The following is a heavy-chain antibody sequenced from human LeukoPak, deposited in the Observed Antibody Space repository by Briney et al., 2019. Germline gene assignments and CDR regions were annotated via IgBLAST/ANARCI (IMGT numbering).Heavy chain of an antibody. Sequence: SETLSLTCTVSGGSGNNYYWNWIRQPPGKGLEWIGYIYYSGSTDYNPSLKSRVTISVDTSKNQFSLKLRSVTAADTAVYYCARDKVPGDNWGQGTLVTVSS. J-gene: IGHJ4*02. D-gene: IGHD7-27*01. CDR3: ARDKVPGDN. CDR1: GGSGNNYY. V-gene: IGHV4-59*02. CDR2: IYYSGST.